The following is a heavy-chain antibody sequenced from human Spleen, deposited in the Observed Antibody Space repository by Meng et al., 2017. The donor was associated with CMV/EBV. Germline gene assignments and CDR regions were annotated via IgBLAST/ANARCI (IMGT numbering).Heavy chain of an antibody. CDR2: TNWNGETT. CDR3: ARVLYDLWTGYFDN. CDR1: GFTFDNYG. V-gene: IGHV3-20*03. D-gene: IGHD3-3*01. Sequence: ASGFTFDNYGMIWVRQTPGKGLEWVSATNWNGETTSYADSVKGRFTISRDNAKNSLYLEMNNLRAEDTAFYYCARVLYDLWTGYFDNWGQGSLVTVSS. J-gene: IGHJ4*02.